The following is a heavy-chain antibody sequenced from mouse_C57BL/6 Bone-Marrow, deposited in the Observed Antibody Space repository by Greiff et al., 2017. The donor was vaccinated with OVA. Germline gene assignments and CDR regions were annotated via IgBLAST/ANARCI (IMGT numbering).Heavy chain of an antibody. CDR2: INPSSGYT. Sequence: QVQLQQSGAELARPGASVKMSCKASGYTFTSYTMHWVKQRPGQGLEWIGYINPSSGYTKYNQKFKDKATLTADKSSSTAYMQLSSLTSEDSAVYYCARRGDGYYVPYYYAMDYWGQGTPVTVSS. CDR3: ARRGDGYYVPYYYAMDY. D-gene: IGHD2-3*01. J-gene: IGHJ4*01. V-gene: IGHV1-4*01. CDR1: GYTFTSYT.